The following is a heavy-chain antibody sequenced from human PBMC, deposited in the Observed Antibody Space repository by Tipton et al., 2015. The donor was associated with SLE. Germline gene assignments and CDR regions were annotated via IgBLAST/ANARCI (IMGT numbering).Heavy chain of an antibody. V-gene: IGHV4-34*01. CDR3: ARGRSGNEIVKGYYFDY. CDR2: INHSGST. CDR1: GGSFSGYY. Sequence: LRLSCAVYGGSFSGYYWSWIRQPPGKGLEWIGEINHSGSTNYNPSLKSRVTISVDTSKNQFSLKLSSVTAADTAVYYCARGRSGNEIVKGYYFDYWGQGTLVTVSS. D-gene: IGHD2-15*01. J-gene: IGHJ4*02.